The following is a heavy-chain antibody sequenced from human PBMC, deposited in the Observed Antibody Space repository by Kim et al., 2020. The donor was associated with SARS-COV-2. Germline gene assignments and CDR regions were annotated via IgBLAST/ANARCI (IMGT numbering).Heavy chain of an antibody. CDR2: IWYDGSNK. CDR3: ARGRFPRGVLQYFDY. D-gene: IGHD2-8*02. V-gene: IGHV3-33*01. CDR1: GFTFSTYG. Sequence: GGSLRLSCAASGFTFSTYGMHWVRQAPGKGLEWVALIWYDGSNKYYADSVKGRFTISRDNSKNTLYLQINSLRAEDTAVYYCARGRFPRGVLQYFDYWGQGTLVTVSS. J-gene: IGHJ4*02.